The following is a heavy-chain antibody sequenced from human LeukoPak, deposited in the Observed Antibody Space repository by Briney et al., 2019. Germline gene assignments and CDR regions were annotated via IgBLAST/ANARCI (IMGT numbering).Heavy chain of an antibody. J-gene: IGHJ6*03. Sequence: ASVKVSCKASGGTFFSYAISWVRQAPGQGLEWMGGIIPLFGTANYAQKFQGRVTITADESTSTAYMELSSLRSEDTAVYYCAKSGDPSSSWVAEPTYYYYYYMDVWGKGTTVTVSS. CDR3: AKSGDPSSSWVAEPTYYYYYYMDV. V-gene: IGHV1-69*13. D-gene: IGHD6-13*01. CDR2: IIPLFGTA. CDR1: GGTFFSYA.